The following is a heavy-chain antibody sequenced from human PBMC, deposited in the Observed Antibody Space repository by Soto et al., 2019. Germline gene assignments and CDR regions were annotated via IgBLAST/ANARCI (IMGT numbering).Heavy chain of an antibody. V-gene: IGHV3-7*05. CDR3: ARDNYYKMDV. CDR2: IGQDGSEK. CDR1: GFTFTTHW. J-gene: IGHJ6*02. Sequence: EVELVESGGGLVQPGGSLRLSCAASGFTFTTHWISWVRQAPGRGLEWVANIGQDGSEKNYVDSVKGRFTISRDNAKNSLDLQMNSLRAEDTAVYYCARDNYYKMDVWGQGTTVTVSS.